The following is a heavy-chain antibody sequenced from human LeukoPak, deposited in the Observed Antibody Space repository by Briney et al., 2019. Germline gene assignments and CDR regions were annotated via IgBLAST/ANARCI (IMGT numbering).Heavy chain of an antibody. D-gene: IGHD5-24*01. CDR3: ARDWRDGYNHILDY. Sequence: ASVKVSCEASGGTFSSYAISWVRQAPGQGLEWMGRIIPILGIANYAQKFQGRVTITADKSTSTAYMELSSLRSEDTAVYYCARDWRDGYNHILDYWGQGTLVTVSS. J-gene: IGHJ4*02. CDR2: IIPILGIA. CDR1: GGTFSSYA. V-gene: IGHV1-69*04.